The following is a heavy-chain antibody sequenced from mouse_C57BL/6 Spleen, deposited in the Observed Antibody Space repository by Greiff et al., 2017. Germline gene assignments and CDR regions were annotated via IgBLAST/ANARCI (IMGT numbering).Heavy chain of an antibody. CDR1: GFTFTDYY. Sequence: EVKLVESGGGLVQPGGSLSLSCAASGFTFTDYYMSWVRQPPGKALEWLGFIRNKANGYSTAYSASVMGRFTISSDNSQSILYLQMNARRAEDSATYICARGRGTCDGYAMDDWGQGTSVTVSS. V-gene: IGHV7-3*01. J-gene: IGHJ4*01. CDR2: IRNKANGYST. D-gene: IGHD3-3*01. CDR3: ARGRGTCDGYAMDD.